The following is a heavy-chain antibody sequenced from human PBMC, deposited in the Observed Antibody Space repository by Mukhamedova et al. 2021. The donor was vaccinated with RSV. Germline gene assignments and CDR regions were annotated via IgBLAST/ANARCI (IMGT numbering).Heavy chain of an antibody. D-gene: IGHD3-16*01. CDR1: GFNFSNYG. V-gene: IGHV3-30*02. Sequence: GFNFSNYGMHWARQAPGKGLEWVAFIRYDASDKFYADSLKDRFTISRDNSRNTVFLQMDSLRQEDTAVYYCAVGGGTQFWGPGTLV. CDR2: IRYDASDK. CDR3: AVGGGTQF. J-gene: IGHJ1*01.